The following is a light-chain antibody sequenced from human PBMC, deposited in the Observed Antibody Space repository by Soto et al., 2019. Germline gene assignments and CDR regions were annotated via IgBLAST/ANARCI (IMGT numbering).Light chain of an antibody. CDR3: ATWDDSLPAV. J-gene: IGLJ2*01. CDR2: NNN. CDR1: TSNIGSKT. Sequence: QSVLTQPPSASGTPGQRVTISCSGSTSNIGSKTVSWYQQLPGSAPRVLIYNNNERPSGVPDRFSGSKSGTSASLAISGLQSEDVADYYCATWDDSLPAVFGGGTKLTVL. V-gene: IGLV1-44*01.